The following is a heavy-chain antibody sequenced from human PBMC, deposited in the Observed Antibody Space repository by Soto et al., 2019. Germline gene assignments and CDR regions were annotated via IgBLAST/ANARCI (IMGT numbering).Heavy chain of an antibody. D-gene: IGHD2-15*01. CDR1: GGSISSYY. CDR3: ARKYCSGGSCYPRAAFDI. Sequence: SETLSLTCTVXGGSISSYYWSWIRQPPGKGLEWIGYIYYSGSTNYNPSLKSRVTISVDTSKNQFSLKLSSVTAADTAVYYCARKYCSGGSCYPRAAFDIWGQGTMVTVS. V-gene: IGHV4-59*01. CDR2: IYYSGST. J-gene: IGHJ3*02.